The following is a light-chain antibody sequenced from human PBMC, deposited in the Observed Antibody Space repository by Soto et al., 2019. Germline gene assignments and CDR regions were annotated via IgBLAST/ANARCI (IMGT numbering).Light chain of an antibody. Sequence: EIVMTQSPATLSVSPGERATLSCRASQSVSSNLAWYQQKPGQAPRLLIYGASTRATGIPARFSGSGSGTEFTLTISSLQSEDFAVYYCQQYNNWPGGAFTFGPGTKVDIK. CDR2: GAS. CDR1: QSVSSN. V-gene: IGKV3-15*01. J-gene: IGKJ3*01. CDR3: QQYNNWPGGAFT.